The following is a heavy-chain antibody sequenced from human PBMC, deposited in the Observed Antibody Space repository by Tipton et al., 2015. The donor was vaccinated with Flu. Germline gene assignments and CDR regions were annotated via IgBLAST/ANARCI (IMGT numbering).Heavy chain of an antibody. CDR3: ARGLGVMVAVAFDI. J-gene: IGHJ3*02. CDR1: GDSMTSSRYY. V-gene: IGHV4-39*07. D-gene: IGHD2-15*01. CDR2: IFHSGST. Sequence: TLSLTCSVSGDSMTSSRYYWGWIRQPPGKGLEWIGSIFHSGSTYYNPSLKSRVTISVDTSKNQFSLKLSSVTATDTAVYYCARGLGVMVAVAFDIWGQGTMVTVSS.